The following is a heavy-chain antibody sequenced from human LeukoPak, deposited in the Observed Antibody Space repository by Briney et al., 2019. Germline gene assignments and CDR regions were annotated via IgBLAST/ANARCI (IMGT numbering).Heavy chain of an antibody. CDR1: GGSISSYY. D-gene: IGHD6-6*01. J-gene: IGHJ4*02. CDR3: ARDGTAARGFDY. Sequence: SETLSLTCTVSGGSISSYYWSWIRQPPGKGLEWIGYIYYSGSTNYNPSLKSRVTISVDTSKNQFSLKLSSVTAADTAVYYCARDGTAARGFDYWGQGTLVTVSS. V-gene: IGHV4-59*01. CDR2: IYYSGST.